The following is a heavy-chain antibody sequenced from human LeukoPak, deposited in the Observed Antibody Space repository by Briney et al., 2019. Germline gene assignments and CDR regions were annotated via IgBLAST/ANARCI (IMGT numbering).Heavy chain of an antibody. D-gene: IGHD2-15*01. CDR2: IYYSGST. V-gene: IGHV4-30-4*01. CDR3: ARGQIVVVVADNWFDP. J-gene: IGHJ5*02. CDR1: GGSISSGDYY. Sequence: PSETLSLTCTVSGGSISSGDYYWSWIRQPPGKGLEWIGYIYYSGSTYYNPSLKSRVTISVDTSKNQFSLKLSSVTAADTAVYYCARGQIVVVVADNWFDPWGQGTLVTVSS.